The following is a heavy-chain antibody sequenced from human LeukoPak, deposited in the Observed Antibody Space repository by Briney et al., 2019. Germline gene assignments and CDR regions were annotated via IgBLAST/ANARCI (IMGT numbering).Heavy chain of an antibody. CDR3: ARDDSSSTSCYII. D-gene: IGHD2-2*02. V-gene: IGHV3-21*01. J-gene: IGHJ4*02. CDR1: GFTFSSYS. CDR2: ISSSSSYI. Sequence: PGGSLRLSCAASGFTFSSYSMNWVRQAPGKGLEWVSSISSSSSYIYYADSVKGRFTISRDNAKNSLYLQMNSLRAEDTAVYYCARDDSSSTSCYIIGGRETLVTVPS.